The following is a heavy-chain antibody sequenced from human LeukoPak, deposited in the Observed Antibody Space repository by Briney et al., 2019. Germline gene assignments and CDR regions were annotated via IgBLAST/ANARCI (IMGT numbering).Heavy chain of an antibody. CDR2: INHSGGT. CDR3: ARGLTYYDILTGYYPNDAFDI. V-gene: IGHV4-34*01. J-gene: IGHJ3*02. D-gene: IGHD3-9*01. Sequence: SETLSLTCAVYGGSFSGYYWGWIRQPPGKGLEWIGEINHSGGTNYNPSLKSRVTISVDTSKNQFSLKLSSVTAVDTAVYYCARGLTYYDILTGYYPNDAFDIWGQGTMVTVSS. CDR1: GGSFSGYY.